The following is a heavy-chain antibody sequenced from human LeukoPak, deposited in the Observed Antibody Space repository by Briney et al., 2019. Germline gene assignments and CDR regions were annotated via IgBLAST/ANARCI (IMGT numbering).Heavy chain of an antibody. V-gene: IGHV1-18*04. CDR2: ISAYNGNT. Sequence: ASVKVSCKASGYTFTSYGISWVRQAPGQGLEGMGWISAYNGNTNYAQKLQGRVTMTTDTSTSTAYMELRSLRSDDTAVYYCARTQDYCSGGSCYLPWFDPWGQGTLATVSS. CDR1: GYTFTSYG. D-gene: IGHD2-15*01. J-gene: IGHJ5*02. CDR3: ARTQDYCSGGSCYLPWFDP.